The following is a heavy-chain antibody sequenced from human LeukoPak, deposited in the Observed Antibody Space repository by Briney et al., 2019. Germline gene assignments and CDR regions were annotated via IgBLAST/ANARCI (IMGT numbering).Heavy chain of an antibody. CDR1: GFTFSTYA. D-gene: IGHD3-3*02. V-gene: IGHV3-30-3*01. CDR3: ARSLGPFSKRGDY. J-gene: IGHJ4*02. Sequence: PGGSLRLSCAASGFTFSTYAVHWVRQAPGKGLEWVAVISYDGNNKYYADSVKGRFTMSRDNSRNTLYLQMNSLRAEDTAVYYCARSLGPFSKRGDYWGQGTLVTVSS. CDR2: ISYDGNNK.